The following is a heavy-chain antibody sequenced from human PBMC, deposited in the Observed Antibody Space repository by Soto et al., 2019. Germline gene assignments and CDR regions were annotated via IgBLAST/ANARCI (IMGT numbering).Heavy chain of an antibody. V-gene: IGHV1-3*01. CDR1: GYTFTSLA. D-gene: IGHD2-15*01. J-gene: IGHJ4*02. CDR3: ARQWCFTGGSCPAGY. CDR2: INAGNGNT. Sequence: ASVKVSCKASGYTFTSLAMHWVRQAPGQRLEWMGWINAGNGNTKYSQKFQGRVTITRDTSASTAYMELSSLRSEDTAVYYCARQWCFTGGSCPAGYWGQGTLVTVSS.